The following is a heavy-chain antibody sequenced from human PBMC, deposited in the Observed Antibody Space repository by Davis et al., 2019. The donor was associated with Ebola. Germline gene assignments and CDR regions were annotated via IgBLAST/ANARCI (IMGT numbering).Heavy chain of an antibody. CDR1: GFTFSSYW. D-gene: IGHD6-19*01. Sequence: GESLKISCAASGFTFSSYWMHWVRQAPGKGLVWVSRINSDGSSTSYADSVKGRFTISRDNAKNTLYLQMNSLRAEDTAVYYCARDTFGAVAGIFDYWGQGTLVTVSS. CDR2: INSDGSST. V-gene: IGHV3-74*01. J-gene: IGHJ4*02. CDR3: ARDTFGAVAGIFDY.